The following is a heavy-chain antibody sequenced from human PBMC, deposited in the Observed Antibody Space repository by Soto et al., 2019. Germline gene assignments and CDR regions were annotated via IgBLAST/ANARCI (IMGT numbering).Heavy chain of an antibody. V-gene: IGHV1-18*01. D-gene: IGHD1-1*01. CDR1: GYTFCTYG. CDR3: ARDWKGAEGFDP. J-gene: IGHJ5*02. Sequence: QVQLVQSGAEVKRPGASVKVSSKAAGYTFCTYGFSWVRQAPGKGLEWMGWIGADNGDTNYAQNFQGRVTMTTDTSTTTSYMELRSLTSDDTAVYFCARDWKGAEGFDPWGQGTLVTVSS. CDR2: IGADNGDT.